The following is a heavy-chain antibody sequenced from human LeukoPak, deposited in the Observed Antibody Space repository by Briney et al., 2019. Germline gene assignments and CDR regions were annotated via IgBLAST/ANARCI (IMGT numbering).Heavy chain of an antibody. V-gene: IGHV3-48*03. J-gene: IGHJ6*02. Sequence: PGGALRLSCAASVFTFSSYEMNWVRQAPGKGLEWVSYISSSGSTIYYADSVKGRFTISRDNAKNSLYLQMNSLRAEDTAVYYCASGSYYYYYGMDVWGQGTTVTVSS. CDR2: ISSSGSTI. CDR1: VFTFSSYE. CDR3: ASGSYYYYYGMDV.